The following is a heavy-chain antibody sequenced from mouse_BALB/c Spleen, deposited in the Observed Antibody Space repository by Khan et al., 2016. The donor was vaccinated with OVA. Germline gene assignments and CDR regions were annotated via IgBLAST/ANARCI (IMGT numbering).Heavy chain of an antibody. V-gene: IGHV3-2*02. CDR3: ARGNYCGYYFDY. D-gene: IGHD1-1*01. J-gene: IGHJ2*01. CDR2: ISYSGVT. CDR1: GYSITSGYA. Sequence: EVQLQESGPGLVKPSQSLSLTCTVTGYSITSGYAWNWIRHFPGNKLEWMGYISYSGVTSYTPSLKSRISITRDTSKNPFFLQLNSVTTEDTATYYCARGNYCGYYFDYWGQGTTLTVSS.